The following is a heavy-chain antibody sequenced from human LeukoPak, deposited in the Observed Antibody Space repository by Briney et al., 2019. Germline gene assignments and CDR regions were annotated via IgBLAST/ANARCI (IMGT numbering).Heavy chain of an antibody. J-gene: IGHJ4*02. V-gene: IGHV1-2*02. CDR1: EYTFTSYD. CDR2: MNPNSGGT. Sequence: ASVKVSCKASEYTFTSYDINWVRQATGQGLEWMGWMNPNSGGTKYAQNFQGRVTMTRDTSISTAYMELSRLTSDDTAVYYCADLGTGYYIGEGYWGQGTLVTVSS. CDR3: ADLGTGYYIGEGY. D-gene: IGHD3-9*01.